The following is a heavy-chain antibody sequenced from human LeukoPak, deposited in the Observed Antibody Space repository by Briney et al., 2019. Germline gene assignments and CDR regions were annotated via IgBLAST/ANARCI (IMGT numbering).Heavy chain of an antibody. D-gene: IGHD3-22*01. CDR2: IFYSGST. J-gene: IGHJ6*03. CDR3: ARDYHDTSGDNYVGGYYYMDV. CDR1: GGSISPYS. V-gene: IGHV4-59*08. Sequence: SETLSLTCTVSGGSISPYSWSWIRQPPGKGLEAIGYIFYSGSTNYNPSLKSRVTISVATSKNEFYLELSSVTAADTAVYYCARDYHDTSGDNYVGGYYYMDVWGKGTTVTVSS.